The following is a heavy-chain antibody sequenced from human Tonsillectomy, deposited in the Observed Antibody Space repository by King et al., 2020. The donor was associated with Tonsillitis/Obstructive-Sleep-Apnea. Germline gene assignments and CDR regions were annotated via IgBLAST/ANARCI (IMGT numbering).Heavy chain of an antibody. J-gene: IGHJ2*01. D-gene: IGHD6-13*01. V-gene: IGHV5-51*01. CDR3: ARPMATAGSSNWHFDL. Sequence: QLVQSGAEVKKPGESLRISCKGSGYSFTNYWIGWVRQMPGKGLEWMGIIYPGDSDTRYSPSFQGQVTISADKSISTPYLQWSSLAASDSAMYYCARPMATAGSSNWHFDLWGRGTLVTVSS. CDR2: IYPGDSDT. CDR1: GYSFTNYW.